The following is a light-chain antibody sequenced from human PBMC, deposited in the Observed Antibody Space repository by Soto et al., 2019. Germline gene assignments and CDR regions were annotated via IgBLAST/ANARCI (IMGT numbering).Light chain of an antibody. CDR1: SSDVGGYNY. J-gene: IGLJ2*01. CDR2: DVS. V-gene: IGLV2-14*01. Sequence: QSVLTQPASVSGSPGQSITISCTGTSSDVGGYNYVSWYQQHPGKAPKLMIYDVSNRPSGVSNLFSGSKSGNTSSLTISGLHAEDEDDYYCSSYTSSSTVVFGGGTKVTVL. CDR3: SSYTSSSTVV.